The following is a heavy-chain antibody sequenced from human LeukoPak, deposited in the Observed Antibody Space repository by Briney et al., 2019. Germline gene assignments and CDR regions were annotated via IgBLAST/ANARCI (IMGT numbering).Heavy chain of an antibody. D-gene: IGHD3-22*01. CDR2: INTNTGNP. CDR1: GYTFTIYA. CDR3: AREGYYDSSGYYYPDY. Sequence: ASVTVSCKASGYTFTIYAMNWVRQAPGQGLEWMGWINTNTGNPTYAQGFTGRFVFSLDTSVSTAYLQISSLKAEDTAVYYCAREGYYDSSGYYYPDYWGQGTLVTVSS. V-gene: IGHV7-4-1*02. J-gene: IGHJ4*02.